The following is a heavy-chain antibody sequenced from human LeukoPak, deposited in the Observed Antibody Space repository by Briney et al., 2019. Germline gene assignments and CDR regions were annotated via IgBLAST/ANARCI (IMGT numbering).Heavy chain of an antibody. CDR2: IIPIFGTA. J-gene: IGHJ4*02. V-gene: IGHV1-69*01. CDR1: GGTFISYA. CDR3: ARRLL. Sequence: SVKVSCKASGGTFISYAISWVQQAPGEGGEWMGGIIPIFGTANYAQKFQGRVTITADESTSTAYMELSRLRSEDTAVHYCARRLLWGQGTLVTVSS. D-gene: IGHD3-10*01.